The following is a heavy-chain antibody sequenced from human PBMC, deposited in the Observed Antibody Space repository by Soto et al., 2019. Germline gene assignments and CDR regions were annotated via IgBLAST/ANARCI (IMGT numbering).Heavy chain of an antibody. J-gene: IGHJ4*02. D-gene: IGHD3-22*01. Sequence: GGSLRLSCSASGFTFSSYAMHWVRQAPGKGLEYVSAISSNGGSTYYADSVEGRFTISRDNSKNTLYLQMSSLRAEDTAVYYCVRPTYYYDSSGPPAYWGQGTLVTVS. CDR3: VRPTYYYDSSGPPAY. CDR1: GFTFSSYA. CDR2: ISSNGGST. V-gene: IGHV3-64D*06.